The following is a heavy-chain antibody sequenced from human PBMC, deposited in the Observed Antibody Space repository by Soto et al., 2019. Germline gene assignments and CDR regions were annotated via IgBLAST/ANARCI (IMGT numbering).Heavy chain of an antibody. V-gene: IGHV4-59*01. CDR1: GGSISSYY. Sequence: SETLSLTCTVSGGSISSYYWSWIRQPPGKGLEWIGYIYYSGSTNYNPSLKSRVTISVDTSKNQFSLKLSSVTAADTAVYYCARASSSWELPYYYYGMDVWGQGTTVTVSS. D-gene: IGHD6-13*01. CDR2: IYYSGST. J-gene: IGHJ6*02. CDR3: ARASSSWELPYYYYGMDV.